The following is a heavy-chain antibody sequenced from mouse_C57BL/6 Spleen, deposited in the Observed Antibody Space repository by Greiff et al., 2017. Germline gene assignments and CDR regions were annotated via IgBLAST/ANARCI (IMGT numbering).Heavy chain of an antibody. J-gene: IGHJ4*01. V-gene: IGHV1-82*01. Sequence: VQLVESGPELVKPGASVQISCKASGYAFSSSWMNWVKQRPGKGLEWIGRIYPGAGDTNYNGKFKGKATLTADKSSSTAYMQLSSLTSEDSAVYFCAREEVTKGYYAMDYWGQGTSVTVSS. CDR2: IYPGAGDT. D-gene: IGHD2-2*01. CDR3: AREEVTKGYYAMDY. CDR1: GYAFSSSW.